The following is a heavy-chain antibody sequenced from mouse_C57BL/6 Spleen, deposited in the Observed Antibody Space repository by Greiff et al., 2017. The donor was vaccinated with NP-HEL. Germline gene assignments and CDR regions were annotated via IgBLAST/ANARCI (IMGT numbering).Heavy chain of an antibody. V-gene: IGHV1-26*01. J-gene: IGHJ4*01. D-gene: IGHD2-5*01. CDR1: GYTFTDYY. CDR3: ARDSNHPYYAMDY. Sequence: EVQLQQSGPELVKPGASVKISCKASGYTFTDYYMNWVKQSHGKSLEWIGDINPNNGGTSYNQEFKGKATLTVDKSSSTAYMELRSLTSEDSAVYYCARDSNHPYYAMDYWGQGTSVTVSS. CDR2: INPNNGGT.